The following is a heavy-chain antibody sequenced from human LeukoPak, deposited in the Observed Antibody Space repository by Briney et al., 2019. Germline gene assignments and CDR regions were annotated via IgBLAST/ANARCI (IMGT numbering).Heavy chain of an antibody. CDR1: GGSISSSSYY. CDR3: ARGISDYGDLRRASTTPSYYYGMDV. J-gene: IGHJ6*02. CDR2: INHSGST. Sequence: SETLSLTCTVSGGSISSSSYYWSWIRQPPGKGLEWIGEINHSGSTNYNPSLKSRVTISVDTSKNQFSLKPSSVTAADTAVYYCARGISDYGDLRRASTTPSYYYGMDVWGQGTTVTVSS. V-gene: IGHV4-39*07. D-gene: IGHD4-17*01.